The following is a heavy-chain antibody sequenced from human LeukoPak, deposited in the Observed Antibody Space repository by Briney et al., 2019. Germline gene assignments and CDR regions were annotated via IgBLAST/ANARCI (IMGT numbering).Heavy chain of an antibody. J-gene: IGHJ3*02. CDR2: ISDDGNNK. V-gene: IGHV3-30*04. CDR3: ARGDDLDAFDI. Sequence: GRSLRLSCVASGFIFSSHAMHWVRQAPGKGLEWVAVISDDGNNKYYADSVKGRFTISRDNSRNTLYLQMNSLRAEDTAVYYCARGDDLDAFDIWGQGTMVTVSS. CDR1: GFIFSSHA.